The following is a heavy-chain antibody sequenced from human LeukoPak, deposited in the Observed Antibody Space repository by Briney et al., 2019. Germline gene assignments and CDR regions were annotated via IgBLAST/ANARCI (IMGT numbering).Heavy chain of an antibody. V-gene: IGHV3-48*01. Sequence: GGSLRLSCAASGFTFSSYSMNWVRQAPGKGLEWVSYISLGGGTIYYAGSVRGRFTISRDNSKNTLYLQMNSLRAEDTAVYYCARDRYCSGGSCYYAFDIWGQGTMVTVSS. CDR2: ISLGGGTI. CDR3: ARDRYCSGGSCYYAFDI. J-gene: IGHJ3*02. D-gene: IGHD2-15*01. CDR1: GFTFSSYS.